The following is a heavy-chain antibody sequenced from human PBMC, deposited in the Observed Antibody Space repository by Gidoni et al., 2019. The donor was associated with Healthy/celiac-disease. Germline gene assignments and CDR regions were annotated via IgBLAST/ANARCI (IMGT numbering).Heavy chain of an antibody. CDR3: ARGRTQWFGESLYYFDY. Sequence: QVQLQESGPGLVKPSETLSLTCTVSGGSISSYYWSWIRQPPGKGLEWIGYIYYSGSTNYNPSLKSRVTISVDTSKNQFSLKLSSVTAADTAVYYCARGRTQWFGESLYYFDYWGQGTLVTVSS. D-gene: IGHD3-10*01. V-gene: IGHV4-59*08. J-gene: IGHJ4*02. CDR1: GGSISSYY. CDR2: IYYSGST.